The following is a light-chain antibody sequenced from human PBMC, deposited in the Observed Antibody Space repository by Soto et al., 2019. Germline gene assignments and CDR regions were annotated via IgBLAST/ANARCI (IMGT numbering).Light chain of an antibody. CDR3: SSYAGASSKV. Sequence: QSALTQPPSASGSPGQSVTISCTGTSGDIGGYNYVSWYQQHPGKAPKVVIYEVNKRPSGVPDRFSCSKSGNTASLTVSGLQADEEADYYCSSYAGASSKVFGGGTKLTVL. J-gene: IGLJ3*02. CDR2: EVN. CDR1: SGDIGGYNY. V-gene: IGLV2-8*01.